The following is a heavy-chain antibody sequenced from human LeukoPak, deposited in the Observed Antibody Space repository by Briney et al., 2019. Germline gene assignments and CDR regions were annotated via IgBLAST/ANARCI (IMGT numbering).Heavy chain of an antibody. Sequence: GGSLRLSCVTSGFTFNVYDMHWVRQAKGKGLEWVSAIGTLHDAYYPDSVKGRFTISRENARNSLNLQMNSLTAGDTAVYYCVRGCTYCNWKTWFDPWGQGTLVTVSS. D-gene: IGHD2/OR15-2a*01. CDR1: GFTFNVYD. V-gene: IGHV3-13*01. CDR2: IGTLHDA. J-gene: IGHJ5*02. CDR3: VRGCTYCNWKTWFDP.